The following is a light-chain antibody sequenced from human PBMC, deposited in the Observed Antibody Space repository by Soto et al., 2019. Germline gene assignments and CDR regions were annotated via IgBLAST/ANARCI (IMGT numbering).Light chain of an antibody. CDR2: LGS. J-gene: IGKJ2*01. CDR3: MQVLQTPYT. V-gene: IGKV2-28*01. CDR1: GDLQRSHGYSY. Sequence: DIVMTQSPLSLPVIPGEPASISCRSSGDLQRSHGYSYLDWYLQKPGQSPQLLIYLGSNRASGVPDRFSGSGSGTDFTLKNSRVEAEDVGVYYCMQVLQTPYTFGQGTRLEIK.